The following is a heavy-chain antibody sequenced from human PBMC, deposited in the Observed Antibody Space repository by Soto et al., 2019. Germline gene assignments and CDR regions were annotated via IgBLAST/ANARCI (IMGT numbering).Heavy chain of an antibody. CDR1: GGSFSGYY. CDR2: INHSGST. V-gene: IGHV4-34*01. CDR3: ARGRWLRSSFDY. J-gene: IGHJ4*02. Sequence: QVQLQQWGAGLLKPSETLSLTCAVYGGSFSGYYWSWIRQPPGKGLEWIGEINHSGSTNYNPSLKIRVTIPLYTYKNHFSLKLSSVTAADTAVYYCARGRWLRSSFDYWGQGTLVTVSS. D-gene: IGHD5-12*01.